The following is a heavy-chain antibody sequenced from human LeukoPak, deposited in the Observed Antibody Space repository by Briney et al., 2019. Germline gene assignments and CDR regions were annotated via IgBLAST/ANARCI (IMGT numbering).Heavy chain of an antibody. D-gene: IGHD3-3*01. CDR1: GFTFSSYA. CDR3: AGSLTIFGVVTNFDY. J-gene: IGHJ4*02. CDR2: ISGSGGST. V-gene: IGHV3-23*01. Sequence: GGSLRLSCAASGFTFSSYAMSWVRQAPGKGLEWASAISGSGGSTYYADSVKGRFTISRDNSKNTLYLQMNSLRAEDTAVYYCAGSLTIFGVVTNFDYWGQGTLVTVSS.